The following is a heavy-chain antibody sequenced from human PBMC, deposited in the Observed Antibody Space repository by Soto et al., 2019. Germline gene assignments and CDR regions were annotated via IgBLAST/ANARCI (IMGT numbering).Heavy chain of an antibody. V-gene: IGHV1-46*01. CDR2: INPSGGST. Sequence: ASVKVSCKAPGYTFTSYYMHWVRQAPGQGLEWMGIINPSGGSTSYAQKFQGRVTMTRDTSTSTVYMELSSLRSEDTAVYSCARLSGSGWFYWGQGTLVTVSS. D-gene: IGHD6-19*01. CDR3: ARLSGSGWFY. J-gene: IGHJ4*02. CDR1: GYTFTSYY.